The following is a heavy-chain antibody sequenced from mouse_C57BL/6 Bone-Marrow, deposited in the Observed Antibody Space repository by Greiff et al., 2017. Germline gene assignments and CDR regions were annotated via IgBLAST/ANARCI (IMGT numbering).Heavy chain of an antibody. CDR1: GFTFSDYY. Sequence: EVKLMESEGGLVQPGSSMKLSCTASGFTFSDYYMAWVRQVPEKGLEWVANINYDGSSTYYLDSLKSRFIISRDNAKNILYLQMSSLKSEDKATDYCARGNYSIYYAMDYWGQGTSVTVSS. CDR3: ARGNYSIYYAMDY. J-gene: IGHJ4*01. D-gene: IGHD2-5*01. CDR2: INYDGSST. V-gene: IGHV5-16*01.